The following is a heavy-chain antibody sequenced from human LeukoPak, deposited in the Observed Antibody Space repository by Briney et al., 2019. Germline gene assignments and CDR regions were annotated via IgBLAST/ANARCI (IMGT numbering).Heavy chain of an antibody. J-gene: IGHJ4*02. CDR1: GGSISSSSYY. V-gene: IGHV4-39*01. Sequence: SETLSLTCTVSGGSISSSSYYWGWIRPPPGKGLEWIGSIYYSGITYYNPSLKSRVTISVDTSKNQFSLKLSSVTAADTAVYYCARVDIVVVPSASFDYWGQGTLVTVSS. CDR3: ARVDIVVVPSASFDY. CDR2: IYYSGIT. D-gene: IGHD2-2*01.